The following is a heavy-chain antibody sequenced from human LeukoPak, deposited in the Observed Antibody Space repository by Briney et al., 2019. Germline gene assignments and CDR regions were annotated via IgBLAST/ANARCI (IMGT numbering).Heavy chain of an antibody. J-gene: IGHJ4*02. CDR3: VTNFDPDVD. CDR2: ISGSSSTI. V-gene: IGHV3-11*04. D-gene: IGHD3-9*01. CDR1: GFTFSDYY. Sequence: GSLRLSCAASGFTFSDYYMSWIRQAPGKGLEWVSYISGSSSTIYYADSVKGRFTISRDNAKNSLYLQMNSLRAEDTAVYYCVTNFDPDVDWGQGTLVTVSS.